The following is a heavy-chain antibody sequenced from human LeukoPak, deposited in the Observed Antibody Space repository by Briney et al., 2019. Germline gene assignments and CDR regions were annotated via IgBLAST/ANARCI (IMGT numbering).Heavy chain of an antibody. Sequence: PGGSLRLSCAASGFTFSNYGMHWVRQAPGKGLEWVAFIWYDGSNKYYGDSVKGRFTISRDNSKNTLYLQMNSLRAEDTAVYYCAKPRSSGYYDGAFGIWGQGTMVTVSS. CDR3: AKPRSSGYYDGAFGI. CDR2: IWYDGSNK. CDR1: GFTFSNYG. V-gene: IGHV3-30*02. D-gene: IGHD3-22*01. J-gene: IGHJ3*02.